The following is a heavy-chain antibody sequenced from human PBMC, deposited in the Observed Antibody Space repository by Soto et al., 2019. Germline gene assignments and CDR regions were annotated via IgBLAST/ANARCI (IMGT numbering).Heavy chain of an antibody. Sequence: PSETLSLTCAVYGGSFSGYYWSWIRQPPGKGLEWIGEINHSGSTNYNPSLKSRVTISVDTSKNQFSLKLSSVTAADTAVYYCARGIVLMVYAQLDYWGQGTLVTSP. D-gene: IGHD2-8*01. V-gene: IGHV4-34*01. CDR3: ARGIVLMVYAQLDY. CDR1: GGSFSGYY. CDR2: INHSGST. J-gene: IGHJ4*02.